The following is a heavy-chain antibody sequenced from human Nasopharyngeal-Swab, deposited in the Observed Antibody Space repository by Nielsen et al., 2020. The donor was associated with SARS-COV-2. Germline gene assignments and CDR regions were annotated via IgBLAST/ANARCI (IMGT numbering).Heavy chain of an antibody. V-gene: IGHV1-58*01. D-gene: IGHD5-24*01. CDR1: GFTFSGSA. J-gene: IGHJ4*02. CDR3: ATLSTPRDGNNRAPMG. Sequence: SVKVSCKASGFTFSGSAVQWVRQARGQRLEWIGWIVLGIDKTDYAQKFQDRVTITRDMSASTVYMQLSSLRSEDTALYYCATLSTPRDGNNRAPMGWGQGTLVTVSS. CDR2: IVLGIDKT.